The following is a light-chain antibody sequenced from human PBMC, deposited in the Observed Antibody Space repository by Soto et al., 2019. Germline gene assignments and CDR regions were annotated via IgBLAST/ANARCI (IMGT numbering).Light chain of an antibody. V-gene: IGLV1-44*01. CDR3: AAWDDTLNAVV. CDR1: SSNIGTNA. CDR2: HGS. J-gene: IGLJ2*01. Sequence: QSVLTQPPSASGTPGLRVTISCSGSSSNIGTNAVNWYQQFPGAAPKLLIYHGSQRPSGVPGRFSGSKSGTSASLAIGGLQSEDEADYFCAAWDDTLNAVVFGGGTKLTVL.